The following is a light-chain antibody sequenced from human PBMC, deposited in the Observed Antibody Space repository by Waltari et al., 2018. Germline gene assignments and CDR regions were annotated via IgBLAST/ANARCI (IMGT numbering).Light chain of an antibody. J-gene: IGLJ2*01. CDR2: GNS. Sequence: QSVLTQPPSVSGAPGQRVTIPCTGTSPNLRARSDVPRYQQLPGTAPKLLIYGNSNRPSGVPDRFSGSKSGTSASLAITGLQAEDEADYYCQSYDSSLSGVVFGGGTKLTVL. CDR1: SPNLRARSD. V-gene: IGLV1-40*01. CDR3: QSYDSSLSGVV.